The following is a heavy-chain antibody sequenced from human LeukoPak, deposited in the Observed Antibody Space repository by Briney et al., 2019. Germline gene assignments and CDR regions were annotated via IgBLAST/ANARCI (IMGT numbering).Heavy chain of an antibody. CDR3: ARDLGGDGVGYYYGMDV. Sequence: PSETLSLTCTVSGGSISSSSYYWGWIRQPPGKGLEWIGSIYYSGSTYYNPSLKSRVTISVDTSKNQFSLKLSSVTAADTAVYYCARDLGGDGVGYYYGMDVWGQGTTVTVSS. V-gene: IGHV4-39*07. D-gene: IGHD4-17*01. CDR1: GGSISSSSYY. J-gene: IGHJ6*02. CDR2: IYYSGST.